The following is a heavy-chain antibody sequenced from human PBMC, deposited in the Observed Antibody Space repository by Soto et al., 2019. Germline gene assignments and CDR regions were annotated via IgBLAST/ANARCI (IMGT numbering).Heavy chain of an antibody. CDR2: ISSSGGST. J-gene: IGHJ4*02. CDR3: AKAQGGSYFDY. V-gene: IGHV3-23*04. Sequence: EVQLVESGGGLVQPGGSLRLSCAASGFTFSSYWMHWVRQAPGKGLVWVSGISSSGGSTYYADSVKGRFTISRDNSKNMLYLQMNNLRAEDTAVYYCAKAQGGSYFDYWGQGTLVTVSS. CDR1: GFTFSSYW. D-gene: IGHD2-15*01.